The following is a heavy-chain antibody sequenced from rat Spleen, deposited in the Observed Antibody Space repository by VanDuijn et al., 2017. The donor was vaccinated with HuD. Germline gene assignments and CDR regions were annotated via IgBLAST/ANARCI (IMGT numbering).Heavy chain of an antibody. J-gene: IGHJ2*01. CDR1: GFSLTSFG. D-gene: IGHD1-4*01. CDR3: ARSGYTFDF. V-gene: IGHV2-16*01. Sequence: QVQLKVSGPGLVQPSQTLSLTCTVSGFSLTSFGVSWVRQPPGKGLEWIGAIWNGGNTDYNSTLKSRLRISRDTSKSQVLLTRNSLQPEDTAMYFCARSGYTFDFWGQGVMVTVSS. CDR2: IWNGGNT.